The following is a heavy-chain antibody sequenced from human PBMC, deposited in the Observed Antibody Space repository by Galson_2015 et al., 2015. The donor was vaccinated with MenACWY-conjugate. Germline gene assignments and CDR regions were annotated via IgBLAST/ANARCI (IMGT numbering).Heavy chain of an antibody. CDR1: GYNFLTYW. Sequence: QSGAEVKKPGESLKISCKGSGYNFLTYWIGWVRQMPGKGLEWVGLISPIDSKTRYSPAFEGHVTISADNSITTAYLQWNSLQASDTAMYFCARHPPGGRGMDVWGQGTTVTVSS. D-gene: IGHD1-26*01. CDR3: ARHPPGGRGMDV. J-gene: IGHJ6*02. V-gene: IGHV5-51*01. CDR2: ISPIDSKT.